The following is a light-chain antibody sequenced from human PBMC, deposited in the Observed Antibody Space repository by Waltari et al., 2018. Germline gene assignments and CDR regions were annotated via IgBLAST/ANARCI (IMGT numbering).Light chain of an antibody. V-gene: IGLV2-11*01. CDR3: CAYAGNYANYV. J-gene: IGLJ1*01. CDR1: SSDVGTYDY. CDR2: EVK. Sequence: QSALIQPRSVSRSPGQSVIISCTGASSDVGTYDYVSWYQQHPGKAPTLIIYEVKNRPSGVPDRFSGSKSGNTASLTSSGRQAEDEADYYCCAYAGNYANYVFGTGT.